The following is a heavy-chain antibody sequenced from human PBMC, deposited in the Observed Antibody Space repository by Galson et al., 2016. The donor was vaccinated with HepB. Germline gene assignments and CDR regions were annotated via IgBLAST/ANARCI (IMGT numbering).Heavy chain of an antibody. CDR1: GFRFSAYW. CDR3: WSGYTSGI. D-gene: IGHD6-19*01. V-gene: IGHV3-7*01. Sequence: LRLSCAASGFRFSAYWLAWVRQAPGKGLEYVANINEDGSRTHYLDSAKGRFTISRDNAKNSVALQMDSLRADDTALYYCWSGYTSGIWGQGTRVTVSS. CDR2: INEDGSRT. J-gene: IGHJ3*02.